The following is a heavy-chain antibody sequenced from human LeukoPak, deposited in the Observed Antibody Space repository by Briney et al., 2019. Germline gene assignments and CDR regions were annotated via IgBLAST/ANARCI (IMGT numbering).Heavy chain of an antibody. CDR3: ARDADWGYDAFDI. CDR1: GDSVSVNSDV. V-gene: IGHV6-1*01. Sequence: SQTLSLTCALSGDSVSVNSDVWNWIRQSPSRGLEWLGRTYYKSKWYNDYAVSVKSRITISPDTSKNQFPLQLNSVTPEDTAVYYCARDADWGYDAFDIWGQGTMVTVSS. CDR2: TYYKSKWYN. D-gene: IGHD7-27*01. J-gene: IGHJ3*02.